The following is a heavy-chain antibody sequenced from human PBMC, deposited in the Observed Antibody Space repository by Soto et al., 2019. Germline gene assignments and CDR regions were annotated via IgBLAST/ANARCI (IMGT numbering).Heavy chain of an antibody. CDR3: ASGASRWYPYFFDS. J-gene: IGHJ4*02. CDR2: IIPYYNTL. V-gene: IGHV1-69*01. Sequence: QAQVVQSGAEVRKPGSSVKLSCKASEGTFNSYAIAWLRQAPGQGLEWMGGIIPYYNTLNYAQKFQDRVTITAADSTNTVYMELSSLRSDDTAVYFCASGASRWYPYFFDSWAQGTLVTVSS. D-gene: IGHD6-13*01. CDR1: EGTFNSYA.